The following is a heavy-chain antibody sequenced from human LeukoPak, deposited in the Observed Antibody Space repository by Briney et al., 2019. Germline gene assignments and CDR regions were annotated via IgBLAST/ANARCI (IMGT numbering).Heavy chain of an antibody. V-gene: IGHV4-38-2*02. CDR1: GYSISSGYY. J-gene: IGHJ4*02. CDR3: ARASYSYDINGWVPFDY. D-gene: IGHD3-22*01. Sequence: SETLFLTCTVSGYSISSGYYWGWIRQPPGKGLEWIGSIYHSGSTYYNPSLKSRVTISVDTSKNQFSLKLSSVTAADTAVYYCARASYSYDINGWVPFDYWGQGTLVTVSS. CDR2: IYHSGST.